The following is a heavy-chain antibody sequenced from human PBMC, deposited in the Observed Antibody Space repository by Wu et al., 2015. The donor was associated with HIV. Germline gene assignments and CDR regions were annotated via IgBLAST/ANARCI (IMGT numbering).Heavy chain of an antibody. CDR2: IIPLFDTA. Sequence: QVQLVQSGAEVKKPGSSVKVSCKASGGTFSSFAISWVRQAPGQGLEWVGGIIPLFDTANSAQKFQGRVTITADDSTSTAYMELSSLRSEDTAVYYCARGNLNGMPQTGYSSSLDYWGQGTLVTVSS. CDR3: ARGNLNGMPQTGYSSSLDY. V-gene: IGHV1-69*01. D-gene: IGHD6-13*01. J-gene: IGHJ4*02. CDR1: GGTFSSFA.